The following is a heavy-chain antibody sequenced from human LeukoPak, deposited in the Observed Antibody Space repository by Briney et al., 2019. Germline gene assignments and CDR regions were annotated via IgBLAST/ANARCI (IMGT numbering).Heavy chain of an antibody. J-gene: IGHJ4*02. CDR1: GGSFSGYY. Sequence: SETLSLTCAVYGGSFSGYYWSWIRQPPGKGLEWIGEINHSGSTNYNPSLKSRVTISVATSKNQFSLTLTSVTAADTAVYYCARDSAPYHYARSGYYSGPFDYWGQGTLVTVSS. D-gene: IGHD3-22*01. CDR2: INHSGST. CDR3: ARDSAPYHYARSGYYSGPFDY. V-gene: IGHV4-34*01.